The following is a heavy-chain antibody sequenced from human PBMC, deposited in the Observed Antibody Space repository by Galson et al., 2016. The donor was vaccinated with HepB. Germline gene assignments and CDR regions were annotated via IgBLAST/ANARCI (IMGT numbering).Heavy chain of an antibody. V-gene: IGHV6-1*01. Sequence: CAISGDSVSSSTAAWHWIRQSPSRGLEWLARTQYRSKWESHYADSVRSRVTVIPDTSKNLLTLQVNSVSPGDTAVYYCVKGPPAYHYYGMDVWGQGTPVTVSS. CDR1: GDSVSSSTAA. CDR3: VKGPPAYHYYGMDV. CDR2: TQYRSKWES. J-gene: IGHJ6*02.